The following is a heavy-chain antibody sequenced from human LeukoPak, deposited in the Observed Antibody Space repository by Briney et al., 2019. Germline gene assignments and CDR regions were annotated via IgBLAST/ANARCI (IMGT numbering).Heavy chain of an antibody. CDR2: IYYSGIT. V-gene: IGHV4-61*08. D-gene: IGHD2/OR15-2a*01. CDR1: GGSINNGGYY. J-gene: IGHJ4*02. CDR3: AREVANKAVDY. Sequence: SETLSLTCTVSGGSINNGGYYWSWIRQPPGKGLEWIGYIYYSGITNYNPSLKSRVSISVDTSKNQFSLKLSSVTAADTAVYYCAREVANKAVDYWGQGTLVTVSS.